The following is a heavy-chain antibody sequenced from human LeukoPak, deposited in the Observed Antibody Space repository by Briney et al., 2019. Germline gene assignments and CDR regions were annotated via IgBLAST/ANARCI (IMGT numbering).Heavy chain of an antibody. V-gene: IGHV3-23*01. Sequence: GGSLRLPCAASGFTFSSYAMSWVRQAPGKGLEWVSAISGSGGSTYYADSVKGRFTISRDNSKNTLYLQMNSLRAEDTAVYYCAKVKNDILTGYYPYYFDYWGQGPLVTVSS. J-gene: IGHJ4*02. CDR1: GFTFSSYA. CDR3: AKVKNDILTGYYPYYFDY. D-gene: IGHD3-9*01. CDR2: ISGSGGST.